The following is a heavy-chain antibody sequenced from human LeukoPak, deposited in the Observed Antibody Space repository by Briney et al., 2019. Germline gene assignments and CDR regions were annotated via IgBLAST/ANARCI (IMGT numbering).Heavy chain of an antibody. CDR3: AREAYDFWSGSAF. CDR2: INQDGSEK. Sequence: GGSLRLSCAASGFSFSDYWVTWVRQAPGKGLEWVANINQDGSEKHYVDSVKGRFTISRDNAKNSLFLQMTSLRAEDTAVCYCAREAYDFWSGSAFWGQGTQVTVSS. D-gene: IGHD3-3*01. CDR1: GFSFSDYW. V-gene: IGHV3-7*01. J-gene: IGHJ4*02.